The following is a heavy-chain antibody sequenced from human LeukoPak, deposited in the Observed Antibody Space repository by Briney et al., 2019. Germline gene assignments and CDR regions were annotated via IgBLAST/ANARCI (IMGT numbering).Heavy chain of an antibody. D-gene: IGHD3-10*01. Sequence: GGSLRLSCAASGFSFSTYGMHWVRQAPGKGLEWVAVIWHDGSNKYYADSVKGRFTISRDWNTVYLQMNSLTAEDTAVYYCARDASGFDYWGQGTLVTVSS. CDR1: GFSFSTYG. J-gene: IGHJ4*02. CDR2: IWHDGSNK. CDR3: ARDASGFDY. V-gene: IGHV3-33*01.